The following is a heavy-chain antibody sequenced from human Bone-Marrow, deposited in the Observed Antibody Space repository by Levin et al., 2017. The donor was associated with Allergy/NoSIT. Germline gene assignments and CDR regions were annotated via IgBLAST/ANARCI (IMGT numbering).Heavy chain of an antibody. CDR2: IYYSGST. CDR1: GGSVSSGSYY. CDR3: ARMGGYAYYNYYYMDV. V-gene: IGHV4-61*01. J-gene: IGHJ6*03. Sequence: SETLSLTCTVSGGSVSSGSYYWSWIRQPPGTGLEWIGHIYYSGSTNYNPSLKSRVTISVDTSKNQFSLKLSSVTAADTAVYYCARMGGYAYYNYYYMDVWGKGTTVTVSS. D-gene: IGHD5-12*01.